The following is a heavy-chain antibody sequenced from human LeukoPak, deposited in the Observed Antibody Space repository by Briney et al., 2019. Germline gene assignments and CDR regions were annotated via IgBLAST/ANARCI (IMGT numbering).Heavy chain of an antibody. CDR2: IYYSGST. CDR3: ARAGWELLRGPFDY. J-gene: IGHJ4*02. D-gene: IGHD1-26*01. V-gene: IGHV4-59*01. Sequence: SETLSLTCTVSGGSISSYYWSWIRQPPGKGLEWIGYIYYSGSTNYNPSPKSRVTISVDTSKNQFSLKLSSVTAADTAVYYCARAGWELLRGPFDYWGQGTLVTVSS. CDR1: GGSISSYY.